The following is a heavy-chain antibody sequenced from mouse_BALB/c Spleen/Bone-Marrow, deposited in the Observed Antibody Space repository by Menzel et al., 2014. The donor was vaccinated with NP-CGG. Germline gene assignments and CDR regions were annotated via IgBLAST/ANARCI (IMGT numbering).Heavy chain of an antibody. V-gene: IGHV1-54*03. Sequence: VQLQQSGAELVRPGTSVKVSCKASRYAFTNYLIEWVKQRPGQGLEWIGVINPGSGGTNYNEKFKDKATLTTDKSSSTSYMQLSSLTSDDSAVYFCAREENSYYYAMDYWGQGTSVTVSS. CDR3: AREENSYYYAMDY. CDR1: RYAFTNYL. J-gene: IGHJ4*01. CDR2: INPGSGGT.